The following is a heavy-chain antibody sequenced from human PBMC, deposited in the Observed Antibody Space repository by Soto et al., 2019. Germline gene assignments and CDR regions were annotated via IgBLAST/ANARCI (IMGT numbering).Heavy chain of an antibody. J-gene: IGHJ4*02. Sequence: EVQLLESGGGLLQRGGSLRLTCAASGFTFSSYAMNWVRQAPGKGLEWVSVIHGSGGSAYYADSVKGRFTISRDNSQNTVFWQINSLRVEDTAIYFCARGRDRDTVTTFDYCGQGALVTVSP. D-gene: IGHD4-17*01. CDR2: IHGSGGSA. CDR3: ARGRDRDTVTTFDY. CDR1: GFTFSSYA. V-gene: IGHV3-23*01.